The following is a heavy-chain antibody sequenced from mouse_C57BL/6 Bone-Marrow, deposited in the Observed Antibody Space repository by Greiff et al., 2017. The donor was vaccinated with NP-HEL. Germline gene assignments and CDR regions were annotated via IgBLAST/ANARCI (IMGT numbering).Heavy chain of an antibody. J-gene: IGHJ2*01. Sequence: EVQLQQSGPVLVKPGASVKMSCKASGYTFTDYYMNWVKQSHGKSLEWIGVINPYNGGTSYNQKFKGKATLTVDKSSSTAYMELNSLTSEDSAVYYCAREGYYYGSSLDDWGQGTTLTVSS. V-gene: IGHV1-19*01. CDR3: AREGYYYGSSLDD. D-gene: IGHD1-1*01. CDR2: INPYNGGT. CDR1: GYTFTDYY.